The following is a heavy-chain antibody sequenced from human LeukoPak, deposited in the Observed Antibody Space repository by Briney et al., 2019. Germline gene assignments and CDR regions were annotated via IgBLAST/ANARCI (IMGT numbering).Heavy chain of an antibody. CDR1: GFIFNNYW. CDR2: IKEDGREK. D-gene: IGHD3-16*01. CDR3: TRALGHSVLAFDV. Sequence: GGSLRLSCATSGFIFNNYWMNWVRQAPGKGLEWVASIKEDGREKLYVESLEGRLTIARDNAKESLHLQMRNLRVEDTAVYYCTRALGHSVLAFDVWGQGTVVIVS. V-gene: IGHV3-7*03. J-gene: IGHJ3*01.